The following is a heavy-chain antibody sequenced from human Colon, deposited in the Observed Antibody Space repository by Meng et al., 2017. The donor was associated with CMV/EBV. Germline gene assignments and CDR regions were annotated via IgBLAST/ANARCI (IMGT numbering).Heavy chain of an antibody. J-gene: IGHJ5*02. Sequence: SGYAVTRHFVRWVRQAPGQGLEWMGIINPNGGWTSSADIFQGRLTVTRDTSTNTVYMELSSLTPEDTAIYYCARDHSDNDDRWWLDPWGQGTLVTVSS. CDR2: INPNGGWT. CDR3: ARDHSDNDDRWWLDP. CDR1: GYAVTRHF. V-gene: IGHV1-46*01. D-gene: IGHD2-8*01.